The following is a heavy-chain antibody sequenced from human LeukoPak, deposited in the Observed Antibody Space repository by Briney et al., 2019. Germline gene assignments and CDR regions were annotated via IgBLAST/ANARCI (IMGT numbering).Heavy chain of an antibody. CDR1: GFTFSSYW. CDR3: ARAHDSNYNFDLDY. CDR2: IKQDGSEK. D-gene: IGHD4-11*01. Sequence: PGGSLRLSCAASGFTFSSYWMSWVRQAPGKGLEWVANIKQDGSEKYYVDSVKGRFTISRDNAKNSLYLQMNSLRAEDTAVYYCARAHDSNYNFDLDYWGQGTLVTVSS. V-gene: IGHV3-7*04. J-gene: IGHJ4*02.